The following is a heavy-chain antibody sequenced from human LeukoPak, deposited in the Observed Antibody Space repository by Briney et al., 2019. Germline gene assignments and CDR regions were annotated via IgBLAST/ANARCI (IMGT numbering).Heavy chain of an antibody. J-gene: IGHJ4*02. CDR1: GFTFSSYA. D-gene: IGHD5-24*01. CDR3: AKDEKMATNWPTYFGY. V-gene: IGHV3-23*01. Sequence: GGSLRLSCAASGFTFSSYAMSWVRQAPGKGLEWVSAISGSGGSTYYADSVKGRFTISRDNSKNTLYLQMNSLRAEDTAVYYCAKDEKMATNWPTYFGYWGQGTLVTVSS. CDR2: ISGSGGST.